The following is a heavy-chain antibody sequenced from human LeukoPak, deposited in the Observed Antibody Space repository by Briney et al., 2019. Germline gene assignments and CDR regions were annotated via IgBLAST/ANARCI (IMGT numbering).Heavy chain of an antibody. D-gene: IGHD6-19*01. V-gene: IGHV4-59*01. Sequence: SETLSLTCTVSGGSISSYYWSWIRQPPGKGLEWIGYIYYSGSTNYNPSLKSRVTISVDTSKNQFSLKLSSVTAADTAVYYCARINSSGWYFDYWGQETLVTVSS. CDR1: GGSISSYY. J-gene: IGHJ4*02. CDR2: IYYSGST. CDR3: ARINSSGWYFDY.